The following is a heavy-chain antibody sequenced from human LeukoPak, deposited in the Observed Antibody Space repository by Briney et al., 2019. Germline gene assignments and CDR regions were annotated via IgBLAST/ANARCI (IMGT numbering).Heavy chain of an antibody. CDR3: ARLKAGYPDYFDY. V-gene: IGHV4-59*01. CDR2: IYYSGST. CDR1: GGSISSYY. D-gene: IGHD3-9*01. Sequence: PETLSLTCTVSGGSISSYYWSWIRQPPGKGLEWIGYIYYSGSTNYNPSLKSRVTISVDTSKNQFSLKLSSVTAADTAVYYCARLKAGYPDYFDYWGQGTLVTVSS. J-gene: IGHJ4*02.